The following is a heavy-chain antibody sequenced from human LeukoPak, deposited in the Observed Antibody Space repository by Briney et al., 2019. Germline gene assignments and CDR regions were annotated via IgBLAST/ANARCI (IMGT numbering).Heavy chain of an antibody. CDR1: GFIFSDYD. D-gene: IGHD1-26*01. CDR2: TSPDEGLK. Sequence: GGSLRLTCAASGFIFSDYDMNWVRQAPGKGLEWVAVTSPDEGLKFYGDSVKGRFTISRDNSKNTMYLQMNNLREEDTAVYYCTRDPILGAPDYFDYWGQGTLVTVSS. J-gene: IGHJ4*02. CDR3: TRDPILGAPDYFDY. V-gene: IGHV3-30*03.